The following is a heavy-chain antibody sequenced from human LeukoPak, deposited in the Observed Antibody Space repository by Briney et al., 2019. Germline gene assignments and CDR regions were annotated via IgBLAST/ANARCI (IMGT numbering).Heavy chain of an antibody. CDR1: GFTFSSYS. V-gene: IGHV3-21*01. Sequence: PGGSLRLSCAASGFTFSSYSMNWVRQAPGKGLEWVSSISSSSSYIYYADSVKGRFTISRDNAKNSLYLQMNSLRAEDTAVYYCAKDGYCSSTSCYGGNYMDVWGKGTTVTVSS. D-gene: IGHD2-2*03. CDR2: ISSSSSYI. CDR3: AKDGYCSSTSCYGGNYMDV. J-gene: IGHJ6*03.